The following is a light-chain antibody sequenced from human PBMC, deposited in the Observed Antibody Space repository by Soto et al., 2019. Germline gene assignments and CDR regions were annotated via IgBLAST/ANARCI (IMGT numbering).Light chain of an antibody. CDR3: QQYNSFIWT. J-gene: IGKJ1*01. Sequence: DIQMTQSSSSLPASVGDRVTITCQASQDITNYLNWYQQKPGKAPKLMILDASTLESGVQSRFSGSGSGTEFNLTISSLQPEDFATYYCQQYNSFIWTFGKGTKVDIK. CDR2: DAS. V-gene: IGKV1-33*01. CDR1: QDITNY.